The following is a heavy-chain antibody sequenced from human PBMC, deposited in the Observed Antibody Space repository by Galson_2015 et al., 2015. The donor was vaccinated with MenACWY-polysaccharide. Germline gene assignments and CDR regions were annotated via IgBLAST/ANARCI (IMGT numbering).Heavy chain of an antibody. Sequence: ETLSLTCTVSGDSISAYYWSWIRQPPGKGLEWIAYIYYSGSTNYNPSLKSRVTISVDTSKTHFSLNLGSVTAADTAVYYCARHGGPGATRGKFDFWGQGILVTVSS. J-gene: IGHJ4*02. CDR3: ARHGGPGATRGKFDF. V-gene: IGHV4-59*08. D-gene: IGHD1-26*01. CDR2: IYYSGST. CDR1: GDSISAYY.